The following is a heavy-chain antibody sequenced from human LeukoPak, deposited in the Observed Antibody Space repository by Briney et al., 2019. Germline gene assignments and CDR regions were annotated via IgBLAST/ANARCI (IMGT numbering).Heavy chain of an antibody. V-gene: IGHV4-4*07. CDR2: IYTSGTI. Sequence: SETLSLTCTVSGGSISSYYWSWIRQPAGTALEWIGRIYTSGTITYNPSLKSRVTMSVDTSKNQFSLKLSSVTAADTAVYYCARVARCTSCFDVDYWGQGTLVTVSS. J-gene: IGHJ4*02. CDR3: ARVARCTSCFDVDY. CDR1: GGSISSYY. D-gene: IGHD2-2*01.